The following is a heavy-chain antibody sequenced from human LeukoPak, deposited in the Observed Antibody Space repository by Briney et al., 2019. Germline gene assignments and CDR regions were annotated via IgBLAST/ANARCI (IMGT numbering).Heavy chain of an antibody. CDR3: ARPSWLAY. V-gene: IGHV3-7*04. CDR1: GFTFSSYW. J-gene: IGHJ4*02. D-gene: IGHD6-19*01. Sequence: GGSLRLSCAASGFTFSSYWMSWVRQPPGKGLEWVASIKQDGSEKYYVDSVKGRFTISRDNAKKSLYLQMNSLRVEDTAVYYCARPSWLAYWGQGTLVTVSS. CDR2: IKQDGSEK.